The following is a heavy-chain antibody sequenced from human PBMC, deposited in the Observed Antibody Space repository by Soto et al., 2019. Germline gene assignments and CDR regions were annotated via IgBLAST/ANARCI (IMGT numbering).Heavy chain of an antibody. CDR2: INPNSGGT. V-gene: IGHV1-2*04. D-gene: IGHD3-22*01. J-gene: IGHJ4*02. CDR3: ARESDSSGYHTQGFDY. Sequence: GASVKVSCKASGYTFTGYYMHWVRQAPGQGLEWMGWINPNSGGTNYAQKFQGWVTMTRDTSISTAYMELSRLRSDDTAVYYCARESDSSGYHTQGFDYWGQGTLVTVSS. CDR1: GYTFTGYY.